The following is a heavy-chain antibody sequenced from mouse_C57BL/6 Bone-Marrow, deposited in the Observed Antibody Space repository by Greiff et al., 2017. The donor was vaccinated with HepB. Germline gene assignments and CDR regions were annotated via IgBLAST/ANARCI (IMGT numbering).Heavy chain of an antibody. J-gene: IGHJ1*03. CDR2: LDPANGNT. CDR1: GFNIKNTY. CDR3: ARYYSNPWYFDV. Sequence: VQLQQSVAELVRPGASVKLSCTASGFNIKNTYMHWVKQRPEQGLEWIGRLDPANGNTKYAPKFQGKATITAATSSNTAYLPLSSLTSEDTAGYYCARYYSNPWYFDVWGTGTTVTVSS. V-gene: IGHV14-3*01. D-gene: IGHD2-5*01.